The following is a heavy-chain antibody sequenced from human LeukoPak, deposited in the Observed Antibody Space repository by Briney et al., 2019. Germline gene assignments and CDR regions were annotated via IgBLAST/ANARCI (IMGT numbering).Heavy chain of an antibody. J-gene: IGHJ4*02. D-gene: IGHD3-10*01. CDR1: GFTFSSYW. V-gene: IGHV3-74*01. Sequence: GGSLRLSCAASGFTFSSYWMHWVRQAPGKGLVWVSRINSDGSSTSYADSVKGRFTISRDNAKNTLYLQTNSLRAEDTAVYYCARAGITMVRGVITPDYWGQGTLVTVSS. CDR3: ARAGITMVRGVITPDY. CDR2: INSDGSST.